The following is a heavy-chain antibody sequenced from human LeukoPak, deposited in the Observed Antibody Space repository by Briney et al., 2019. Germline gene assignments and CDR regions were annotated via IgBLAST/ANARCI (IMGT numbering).Heavy chain of an antibody. J-gene: IGHJ4*02. Sequence: GSLRLSCAASGFTFRDYGMHWVRQAPGKGREWVALIWYDGTTKDYADSVKGRFTISRDNSKNTLYLQMNSLRAEDTAVYYCARARMVGGTTYYFAYWGQGTLVTVSS. CDR2: IWYDGTTK. D-gene: IGHD1-26*01. V-gene: IGHV3-33*01. CDR1: GFTFRDYG. CDR3: ARARMVGGTTYYFAY.